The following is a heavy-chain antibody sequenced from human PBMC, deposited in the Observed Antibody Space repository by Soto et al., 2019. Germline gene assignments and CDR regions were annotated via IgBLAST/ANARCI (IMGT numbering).Heavy chain of an antibody. V-gene: IGHV4-4*02. Sequence: SETLSLTCAVSSGSISSSNWWSWVRQPPGKGLEWIGEIYHSGSTNYNPSLKSRVTISVDKSKNQFSLKLSSVTAADTAVYYCARGVSWSVAIAARPYFLYYYYMDVWGKGTTVTVSS. CDR1: SGSISSSNW. CDR3: ARGVSWSVAIAARPYFLYYYYMDV. J-gene: IGHJ6*03. CDR2: IYHSGST. D-gene: IGHD6-6*01.